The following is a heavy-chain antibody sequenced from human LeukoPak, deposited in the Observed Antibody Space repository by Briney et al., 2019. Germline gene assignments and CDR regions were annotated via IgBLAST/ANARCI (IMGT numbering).Heavy chain of an antibody. J-gene: IGHJ2*01. CDR2: IYYSGNT. V-gene: IGHV4-59*08. CDR3: ARRVAAAGTWYFDL. Sequence: SETLSLTCTVSGGSISSYYWSWIRQPPGKGLEWIGYIYYSGNTNYNPSLKSRVTISLDTSKNQFSLKLSSVTAADTAVYYCARRVAAAGTWYFDLWGRGTLVTVSS. D-gene: IGHD6-13*01. CDR1: GGSISSYY.